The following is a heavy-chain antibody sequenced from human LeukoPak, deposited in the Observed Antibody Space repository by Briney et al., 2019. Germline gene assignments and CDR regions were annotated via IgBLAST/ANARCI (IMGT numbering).Heavy chain of an antibody. Sequence: SETLSLTCTVTSVSINNNYWSWIRQPPGKGLEWIGYIYYSGSTNYSPSLKSRVTMSVDTSKKQFSLKLSSVTAADTAVYFCARLTSVTLFDYWGQGTLVTVSS. J-gene: IGHJ4*02. CDR2: IYYSGST. CDR1: SVSINNNY. D-gene: IGHD4-17*01. CDR3: ARLTSVTLFDY. V-gene: IGHV4-59*12.